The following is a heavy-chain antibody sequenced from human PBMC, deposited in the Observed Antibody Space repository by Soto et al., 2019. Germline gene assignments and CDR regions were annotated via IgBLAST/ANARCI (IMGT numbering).Heavy chain of an antibody. Sequence: EVQLVESGGGLVQPGRSLRLSCAVSGFTFEDYAMIWVRQVPGKGLECVSSISWNSGAIDYAASVKGRFTISRDNAKKSLYLEMNSLRVEDTALYYCPKGARSGWPWYFDLWGRGTLVTVSS. D-gene: IGHD6-19*01. CDR3: PKGARSGWPWYFDL. J-gene: IGHJ2*01. CDR1: GFTFEDYA. CDR2: ISWNSGAI. V-gene: IGHV3-9*01.